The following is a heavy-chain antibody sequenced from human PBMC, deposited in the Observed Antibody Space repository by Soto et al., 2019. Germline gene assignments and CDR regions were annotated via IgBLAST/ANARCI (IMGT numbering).Heavy chain of an antibody. J-gene: IGHJ4*02. CDR2: IYPDDSDT. CDR1: GYSFTTYW. D-gene: IGHD5-18*01. Sequence: EVQLVQSGAEVKKPGESLKISCKGSGYSFTTYWIGWVRQMPGKGLEWMGIIYPDDSDTRYSPSFQGQVTMSADKSISTAYRQWSSLKASDTAVYYCARGEFGTTAMVPPFDYWGQGTLVTVSS. V-gene: IGHV5-51*03. CDR3: ARGEFGTTAMVPPFDY.